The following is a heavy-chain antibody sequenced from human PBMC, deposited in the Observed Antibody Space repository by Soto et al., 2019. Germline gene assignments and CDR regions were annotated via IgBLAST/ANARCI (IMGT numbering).Heavy chain of an antibody. V-gene: IGHV3-23*01. CDR1: GFTFSNYA. CDR3: XXXXXXXXXXXDY. CDR2: ISGSGGTT. Sequence: EVQLLESGGGLVQPGESLRLSCVASGFTFSNYAMSWVRQAPGKGLEWVSGISGSGGTTYYADSVKGRFTISRDNSKNTLFLQMNSLRAGDTXXXXXXXXXXXXXXXXDYWGQGALVTVSS. J-gene: IGHJ4*02.